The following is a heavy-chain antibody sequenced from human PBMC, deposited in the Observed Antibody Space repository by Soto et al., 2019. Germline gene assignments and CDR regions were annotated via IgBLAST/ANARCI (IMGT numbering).Heavy chain of an antibody. CDR2: TYYRSKWYN. Sequence: SHTLSLTCAMSGDSVSSNSAALNWIRQSPSRGLEWLGRTYYRSKWYNHYAVSVKSRITVNPDTSKNQFSLQLNSVTPEDTAVYYCARSGPGGYIDYWGQGTLVNVS. D-gene: IGHD3-22*01. CDR1: GDSVSSNSAA. CDR3: ARSGPGGYIDY. J-gene: IGHJ4*02. V-gene: IGHV6-1*01.